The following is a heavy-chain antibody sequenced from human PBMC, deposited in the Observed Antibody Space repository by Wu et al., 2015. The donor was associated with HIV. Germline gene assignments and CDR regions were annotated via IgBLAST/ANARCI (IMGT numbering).Heavy chain of an antibody. V-gene: IGHV1-46*01. J-gene: IGHJ4*02. Sequence: QVQLVQSGAEVKKPGASVKVSCKASGYTFTSYYMHWVRQAPGQGLEWMGIINPSGGSTSYAQKFQGRLTMTRDTSISTAYMELSSLRSEDTAVYYCARQRAYSSGWYVYDYWGQGTLVTVSS. CDR1: GYTFTSYY. CDR3: ARQRAYSSGWYVYDY. CDR2: INPSGGST. D-gene: IGHD6-19*01.